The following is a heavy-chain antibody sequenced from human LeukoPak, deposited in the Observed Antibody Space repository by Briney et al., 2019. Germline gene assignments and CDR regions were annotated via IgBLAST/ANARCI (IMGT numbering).Heavy chain of an antibody. J-gene: IGHJ4*02. CDR3: AKLLAAAGTDY. D-gene: IGHD6-13*01. V-gene: IGHV1-69*04. Sequence: SVKVSCKASGGTFSSYAIGWVRQAPGQGLEWMGRIIPILGIANYAQKFQGRVTITADKSTSTAYMALSGLRSEDTAVYYCAKLLAAAGTDYWGQGTLDTVSS. CDR1: GGTFSSYA. CDR2: IIPILGIA.